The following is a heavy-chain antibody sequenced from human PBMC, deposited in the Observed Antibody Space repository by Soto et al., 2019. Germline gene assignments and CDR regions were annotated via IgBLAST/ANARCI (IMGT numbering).Heavy chain of an antibody. CDR2: ISYSADKT. CDR1: GFTFSNYV. Sequence: EVQLLESGGGLVQPGGSLRLSCAASGFTFSNYVMNWVRQAPGKGLEWVSTISYSADKTFYADSVKGRFTISRDNSRDTRFLQMNSLRADDAAVYYCARRARTATTKWGAFDIWGQGTMVTVSS. V-gene: IGHV3-23*01. D-gene: IGHD1-7*01. J-gene: IGHJ3*02. CDR3: ARRARTATTKWGAFDI.